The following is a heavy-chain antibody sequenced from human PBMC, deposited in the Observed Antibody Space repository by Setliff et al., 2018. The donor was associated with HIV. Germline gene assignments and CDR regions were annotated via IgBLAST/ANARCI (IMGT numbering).Heavy chain of an antibody. CDR1: GYTFISYG. V-gene: IGHV1-18*01. J-gene: IGHJ4*02. CDR3: ARVGGPYYDLLTGYYGAVDY. CDR2: ISAYNGNT. Sequence: ASVKVSCKASGYTFISYGITWVRQAPGQGLEWMGWISAYNGNTNYAQKLQGRVTITTDTSTSTAYMELRSLRSDDSAGYSCARVGGPYYDLLTGYYGAVDYWGQGTLVTVSS. D-gene: IGHD3-9*01.